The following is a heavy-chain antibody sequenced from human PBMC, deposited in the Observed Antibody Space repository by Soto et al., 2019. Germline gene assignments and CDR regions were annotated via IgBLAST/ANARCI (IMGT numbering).Heavy chain of an antibody. CDR1: GGSFSTYY. V-gene: IGHV4-34*01. CDR3: SRDGSNDCQVAFDI. CDR2: INRSGSN. J-gene: IGHJ3*02. Sequence: PSETLSLTCVVSGGSFSTYYYNWIRQSPGKGLEWSGEINRSGSNNYSPSLKSRVTMSLDTSKNQFSLKLTSVTAADTAVYYCSRDGSNDCQVAFDILGQGTMVTVSS. D-gene: IGHD2-21*02.